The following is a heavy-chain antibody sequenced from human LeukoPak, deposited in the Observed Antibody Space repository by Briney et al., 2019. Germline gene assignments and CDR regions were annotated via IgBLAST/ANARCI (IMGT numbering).Heavy chain of an antibody. Sequence: SVKVSCKASGGTFSSYAISWVRQAPGQGLEWMGGIIPIFGTANYAQKFQGRVTITADESTSTAYMELSSLRSEDTAVYYCASRGSGWYEGAFDIWGQGTMVTVSS. CDR2: IIPIFGTA. J-gene: IGHJ3*02. CDR1: GGTFSSYA. V-gene: IGHV1-69*01. CDR3: ASRGSGWYEGAFDI. D-gene: IGHD6-19*01.